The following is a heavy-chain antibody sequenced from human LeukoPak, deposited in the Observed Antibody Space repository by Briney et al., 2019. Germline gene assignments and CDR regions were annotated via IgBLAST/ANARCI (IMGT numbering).Heavy chain of an antibody. V-gene: IGHV3-49*04. J-gene: IGHJ4*02. D-gene: IGHD2-2*02. CDR1: GFTSGDYA. Sequence: RTGGSLRLSCTASGFTSGDYAMSWVRQAPGKGLEWVGFIRSKAYGGTTVNAASVKGRVAISRDDSKSIAYLQMNSLKTEDTAVYYCTRGGCSSTSCYTPRYWGQRTLVTVSS. CDR2: IRSKAYGGTT. CDR3: TRGGCSSTSCYTPRY.